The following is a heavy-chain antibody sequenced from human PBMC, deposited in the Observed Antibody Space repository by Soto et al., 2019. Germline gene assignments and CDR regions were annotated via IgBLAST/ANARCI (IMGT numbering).Heavy chain of an antibody. CDR1: GFTFSSYD. J-gene: IGHJ6*02. Sequence: EVQLVESGGGLVQPGGSLRLSCAASGFTFSSYDMHWVRQATGKGLEWVSAIGTAGDTYYPGSVKGRFTISRENAKNSVYRQMNSLRAGDTAVYYCARWSRYYYYGMDVWGQGTTVTVSS. CDR2: IGTAGDT. V-gene: IGHV3-13*04. CDR3: ARWSRYYYYGMDV.